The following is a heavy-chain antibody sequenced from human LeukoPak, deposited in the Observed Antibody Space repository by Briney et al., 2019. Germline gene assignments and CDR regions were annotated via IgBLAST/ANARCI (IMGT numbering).Heavy chain of an antibody. CDR3: AKALGYDYVWGSCDY. CDR1: GFSFSSYA. Sequence: GGSLRLSCAASGFSFSSYAMSWVRQAPGKGLEWVSHICASGGSTYYADSVKGRFTISRENSKNTLYLKMNTLRADDAAVYYCAKALGYDYVWGSCDYWGQGTLVTVSS. CDR2: ICASGGST. V-gene: IGHV3-23*01. D-gene: IGHD3-16*01. J-gene: IGHJ4*02.